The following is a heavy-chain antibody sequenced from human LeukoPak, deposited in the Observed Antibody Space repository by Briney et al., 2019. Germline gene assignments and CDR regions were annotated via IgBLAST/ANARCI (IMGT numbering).Heavy chain of an antibody. CDR2: IIPIFGTA. D-gene: IGHD2-2*02. J-gene: IGHJ5*02. V-gene: IGHV1-69*01. Sequence: ASVKVSCKASGGTFSSYAISWVLQAPGQGLEWMGGIIPIFGTANYAQKFQGRVTITADESTSTAYMELSSLRSEDTAVYYCASGGRPMEYQLLYLGWFDPWGQGTLVTVSS. CDR1: GGTFSSYA. CDR3: ASGGRPMEYQLLYLGWFDP.